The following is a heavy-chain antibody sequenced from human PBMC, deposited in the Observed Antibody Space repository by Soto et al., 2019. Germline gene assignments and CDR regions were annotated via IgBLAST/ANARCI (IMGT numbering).Heavy chain of an antibody. V-gene: IGHV1-69*01. CDR2: ASPPFRTS. Sequence: QVQLVQSGAAVKKPGSSVKVSCKTSGVSFNNNGIGWVRQAHGHGLEWMGGASPPFRTSNYARKFQGRILTTADASTGTVNKELSSLTSDDTAQYDWARVLYYCSWSYSPYGLDVWGQGTTVTVPS. J-gene: IGHJ6*02. CDR1: GVSFNNNG. D-gene: IGHD3-10*01. CDR3: ARVLYYCSWSYSPYGLDV.